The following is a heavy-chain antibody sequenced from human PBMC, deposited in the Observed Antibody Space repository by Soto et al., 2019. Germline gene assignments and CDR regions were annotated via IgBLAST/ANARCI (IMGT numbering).Heavy chain of an antibody. CDR2: INYTGST. CDR3: ARCISAAGTVRNWFDP. J-gene: IGHJ5*02. D-gene: IGHD6-13*01. V-gene: IGHV4-39*01. Sequence: PPGKGLEWIGGINYTGSTYYNPSLKSRVTISVDTSKNQFSLKLSSLTAADTAVYYCARCISAAGTVRNWFDPWGQGTLVTVSS.